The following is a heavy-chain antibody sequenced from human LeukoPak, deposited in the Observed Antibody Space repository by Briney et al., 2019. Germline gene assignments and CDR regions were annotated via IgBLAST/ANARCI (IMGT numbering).Heavy chain of an antibody. D-gene: IGHD3-9*01. V-gene: IGHV3-53*04. Sequence: PGGSLRLSCAASGFTVSSNYMSWVRQAPGKGLEWVSVIYSGGSTYYADSVKGRFTISRHNSKNTLYLQMNSLRAEDTAVYYCARSPNYDILTGYDLYCFDYWGQGTLVTVSS. J-gene: IGHJ4*02. CDR1: GFTVSSNY. CDR2: IYSGGST. CDR3: ARSPNYDILTGYDLYCFDY.